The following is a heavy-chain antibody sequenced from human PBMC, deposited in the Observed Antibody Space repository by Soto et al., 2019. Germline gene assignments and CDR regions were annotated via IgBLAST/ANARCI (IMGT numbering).Heavy chain of an antibody. CDR2: IIPIFGTA. CDR1: GGTFSSYA. Sequence: QVQLVQSGAEVQKPGSSVKVSCKASGGTFSSYAISWVRQAPGQGLEWMGGIIPIFGTANYAQKFQGRVTITADESTSTAYMELSSPRSEDTAVYYCARDGGTMVRGGYGMDVWGQGTTVTVSS. J-gene: IGHJ6*02. D-gene: IGHD3-10*01. CDR3: ARDGGTMVRGGYGMDV. V-gene: IGHV1-69*01.